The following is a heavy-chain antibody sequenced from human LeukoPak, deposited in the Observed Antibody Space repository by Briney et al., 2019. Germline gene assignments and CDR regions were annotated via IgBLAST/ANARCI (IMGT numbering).Heavy chain of an antibody. CDR3: ARGLGDYGGNSDY. CDR1: GYTFTSYD. Sequence: ASVKGSCKASGYTFTSYDINWVRQATGQGLEWMGWMNPSSGNTGYAQKFQGRVTMTRNTSISTAYMVLSSLRSEDTAVYYCARGLGDYGGNSDYWGQGTLVTVSS. V-gene: IGHV1-8*01. CDR2: MNPSSGNT. D-gene: IGHD4-23*01. J-gene: IGHJ4*02.